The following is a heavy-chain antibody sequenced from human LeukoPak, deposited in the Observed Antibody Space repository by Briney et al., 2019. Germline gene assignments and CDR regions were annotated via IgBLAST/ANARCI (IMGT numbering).Heavy chain of an antibody. CDR2: ISGSGGST. Sequence: GGSLRLSCAASGFTFSSYAMSWVRQAPGKGLEWVSAISGSGGSTYYADSVKVRFTISRDNSKNTLYLQMNSLRAEDTAVYYCARDSPADYGDSDAFDIWGQGTMVTVSS. CDR1: GFTFSSYA. CDR3: ARDSPADYGDSDAFDI. D-gene: IGHD4-17*01. J-gene: IGHJ3*02. V-gene: IGHV3-23*01.